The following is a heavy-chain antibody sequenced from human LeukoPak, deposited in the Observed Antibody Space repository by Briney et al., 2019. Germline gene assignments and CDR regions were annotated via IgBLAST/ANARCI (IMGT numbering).Heavy chain of an antibody. D-gene: IGHD1-26*01. CDR1: GFTFSSYS. CDR3: ARESWVGAFDI. J-gene: IGHJ3*02. CDR2: ISSSSSYI. Sequence: TGGSLRLSCAASGFTFSSYSMNWVRQAPGKGLEWVSSISSSSSYIYYADSVKGRFTISRDNAKNSLYLQMNSLRAEDTAVYYCARESWVGAFDIWGQGTMVTVSS. V-gene: IGHV3-21*01.